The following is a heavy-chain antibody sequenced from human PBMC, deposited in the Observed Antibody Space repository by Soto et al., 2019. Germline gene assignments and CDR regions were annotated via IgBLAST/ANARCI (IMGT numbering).Heavy chain of an antibody. CDR3: ARDSVYSNYNPEPFDY. J-gene: IGHJ4*02. V-gene: IGHV3-21*01. D-gene: IGHD4-4*01. CDR2: ISSSSSYI. Sequence: GGSLRLSCAASGFTFSSYSMNWVRQAPGKGLEWVSSISSSSSYIYYADSVKGRFTISRDNAKNSLYLQMNSLRAEDTAVYYCARDSVYSNYNPEPFDYWGQGTLVTVSS. CDR1: GFTFSSYS.